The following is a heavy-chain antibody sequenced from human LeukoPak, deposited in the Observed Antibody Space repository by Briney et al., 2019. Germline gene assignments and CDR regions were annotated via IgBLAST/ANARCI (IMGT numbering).Heavy chain of an antibody. D-gene: IGHD3-22*01. CDR1: GFSFNNAW. CDR2: IKSKSNGGTT. V-gene: IGHV3-15*01. CDR3: TTDYYDSSGYPMDAFDI. Sequence: GGSLRLSCAASGFSFNNAWMAWVRQAPGKGLEWVGRIKSKSNGGTTDYAAPVKGRFTISRDDSKNTLYLQMNSLKTEDTAVYYCTTDYYDSSGYPMDAFDIWGQGTMVTVSS. J-gene: IGHJ3*02.